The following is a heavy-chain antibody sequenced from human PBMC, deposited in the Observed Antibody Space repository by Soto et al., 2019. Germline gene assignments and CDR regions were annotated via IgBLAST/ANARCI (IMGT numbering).Heavy chain of an antibody. J-gene: IGHJ3*02. Sequence: QVQLQQWGAGLLKPSETLSLTCAVYGRSFSGYYWSWIRQPPGKGLEWIGEINHSGSTNYNPSLKSRVTISVDTSKNQFSLKLSSVTAADTAVYYCARVMTTDDAFDIWGQGTMVTVSS. CDR3: ARVMTTDDAFDI. V-gene: IGHV4-34*01. CDR1: GRSFSGYY. CDR2: INHSGST. D-gene: IGHD4-17*01.